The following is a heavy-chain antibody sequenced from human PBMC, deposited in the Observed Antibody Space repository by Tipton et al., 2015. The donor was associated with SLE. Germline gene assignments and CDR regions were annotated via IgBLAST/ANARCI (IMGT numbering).Heavy chain of an antibody. D-gene: IGHD3-22*01. J-gene: IGHJ3*02. CDR2: IRYDGSNK. V-gene: IGHV3-30*02. CDR1: GFTFSSYA. CDR3: AGVTMIGQAFDI. Sequence: GSLRLSCAASGFTFSSYAMSWVRQAPGKGLEWVAFIRYDGSNKYYADSVKGRFTISRDNSKNTLYLQMNSLRSDDTAVYYCAGVTMIGQAFDIWGQGTMVTVSS.